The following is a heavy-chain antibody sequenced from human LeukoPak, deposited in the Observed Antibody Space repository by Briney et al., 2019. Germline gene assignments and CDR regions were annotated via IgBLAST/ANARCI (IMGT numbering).Heavy chain of an antibody. CDR2: ISSDGNKK. CDR1: GFTFSSYG. CDR3: AKDQGRIQLWSRQDY. J-gene: IGHJ4*02. D-gene: IGHD5-18*01. Sequence: GGSLRLSCAASGFTFSSYGMHWVRQAPGKGLECVAVISSDGNKKYYADSVKGRFTISRDNSKNTLYLQMNSLRAEDTAVYYCAKDQGRIQLWSRQDYWGQGTLVTVSS. V-gene: IGHV3-30*18.